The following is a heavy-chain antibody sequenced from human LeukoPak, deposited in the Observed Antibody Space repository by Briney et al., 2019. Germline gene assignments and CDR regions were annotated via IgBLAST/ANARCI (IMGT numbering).Heavy chain of an antibody. CDR2: IYYSGNT. J-gene: IGHJ4*02. V-gene: IGHV4-39*02. CDR3: ARDGHGYYYDSSGYYDY. D-gene: IGHD3-22*01. CDR1: GVSISSSNSY. Sequence: SETLSLTCTVSGVSISSSNSYWGWIRQPPGKGLEWIGSIYYSGNTYYNASLKSQVSISIDTSKNQFSLRLTSVTATDTAVYYCARDGHGYYYDSSGYYDYWGQGTLVTVSS.